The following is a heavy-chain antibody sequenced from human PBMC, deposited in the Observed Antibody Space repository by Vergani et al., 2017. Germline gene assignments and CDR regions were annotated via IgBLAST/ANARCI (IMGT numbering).Heavy chain of an antibody. CDR3: AREAEMATID. D-gene: IGHD5-24*01. V-gene: IGHV3-74*01. CDR2: INSDGSST. J-gene: IGHJ4*02. CDR1: GFTFSSYA. Sequence: EVQLVESGGGLVQPGGSLRLSCAASGFTFSSYAMSWVRQAPGKGLEWVSRINSDGSSTSYADSVKGRFTISRDNAKNTLYLQMNSLRAEDTAVYYCAREAEMATIDWGQGTLVTVSS.